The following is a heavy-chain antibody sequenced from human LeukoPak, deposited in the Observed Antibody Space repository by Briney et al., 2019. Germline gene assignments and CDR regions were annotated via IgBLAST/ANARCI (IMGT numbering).Heavy chain of an antibody. CDR3: ARAGDYSSSWYGDYFDY. CDR1: GYSISSGYY. J-gene: IGHJ4*02. V-gene: IGHV4-38-2*02. CDR2: IYHSGST. D-gene: IGHD6-13*01. Sequence: PSETLSLTCTVSGYSISSGYYWGWIRQPPGKGLEWIGSIYHSGSTYYNPSLKSRVTISVDTSKNQFSLKLSSVTAADTAVYYCARAGDYSSSWYGDYFDYWGQGTLVTVSS.